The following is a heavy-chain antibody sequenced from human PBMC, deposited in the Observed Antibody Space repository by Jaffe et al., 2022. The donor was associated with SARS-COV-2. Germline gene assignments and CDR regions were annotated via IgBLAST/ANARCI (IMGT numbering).Heavy chain of an antibody. D-gene: IGHD3-22*01. CDR3: AKHGGTMIVVRTYWYFDL. V-gene: IGHV3-23*01. Sequence: EVQLLESGGGLVQPGGSLRLSCAASGFTFSSYAMSWVRQAPGKGLEWVSAISGSGGSTYYADSVKGRFTISRDNSKNTLYLQMNSLRAEDTAVYYCAKHGGTMIVVRTYWYFDLWGRGTLVTVSS. J-gene: IGHJ2*01. CDR2: ISGSGGST. CDR1: GFTFSSYA.